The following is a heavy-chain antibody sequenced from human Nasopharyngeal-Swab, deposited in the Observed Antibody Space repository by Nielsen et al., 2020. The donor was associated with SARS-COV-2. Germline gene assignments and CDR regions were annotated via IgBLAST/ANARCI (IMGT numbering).Heavy chain of an antibody. V-gene: IGHV3-48*04. J-gene: IGHJ4*02. CDR1: EFTFSSYS. CDR3: ARGSPRQPWGLMDY. D-gene: IGHD7-27*01. CDR2: ISDSSKTI. Sequence: GGSLRLSCAASEFTFSSYSMNWVRQAPGKGLEWVSYISDSSKTIHYADSVKGRFTVSRDNAKNSLYLQMNGLRAEDMAVYYCARGSPRQPWGLMDYWGQGTLVTVSS.